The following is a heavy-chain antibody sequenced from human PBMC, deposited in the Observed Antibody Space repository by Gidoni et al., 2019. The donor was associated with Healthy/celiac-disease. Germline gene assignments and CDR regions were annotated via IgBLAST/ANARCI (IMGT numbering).Heavy chain of an antibody. CDR2: INHSGST. CDR1: GGSVSGYY. V-gene: IGHV4-34*01. Sequence: QVQLQQWGAGLLKPSETLSLTCAVYGGSVSGYYWSWIRQPPGKGLEWIGEINHSGSTNYNPSLKSRVTISVDTSKNQFSLKLSSVTAADTAVYYCARRLGYCSSTSCYTAGWFDPWGQGTLVTVSS. J-gene: IGHJ5*02. D-gene: IGHD2-2*02. CDR3: ARRLGYCSSTSCYTAGWFDP.